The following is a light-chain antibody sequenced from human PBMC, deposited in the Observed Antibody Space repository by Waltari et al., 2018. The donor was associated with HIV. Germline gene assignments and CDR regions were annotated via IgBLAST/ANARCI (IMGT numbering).Light chain of an antibody. J-gene: IGLJ1*01. CDR1: SSNVGSDDL. CDR3: CSCPRSGIRYV. CDR2: VVP. V-gene: IGLV2-23*02. Sequence: QSALTQPASVSGSPGQSITISCTGTSSNVGSDDLVSWYQKHPGEAPKLVLYVVPSRPSWVPNRFSGSKSGNTASLTISGLQAEADADYYCCSCPRSGIRYVFGTGTKVTVL.